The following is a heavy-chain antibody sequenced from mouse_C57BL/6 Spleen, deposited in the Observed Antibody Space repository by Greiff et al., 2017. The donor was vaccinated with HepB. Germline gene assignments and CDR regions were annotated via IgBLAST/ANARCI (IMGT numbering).Heavy chain of an antibody. CDR3: ARGYYDYDVAY. CDR2: ISSGSSTS. Sequence: EVQLVESGGGLVKPGGSLKLSCAASGFTFSDYGMHWVRQAPEKGLEWVAYISSGSSTSYYADTVKGRFTISRDNATNTLFLQMTSLRSEDTAMYYCARGYYDYDVAYWGQGTLVTVSA. CDR1: GFTFSDYG. J-gene: IGHJ3*01. D-gene: IGHD2-4*01. V-gene: IGHV5-17*01.